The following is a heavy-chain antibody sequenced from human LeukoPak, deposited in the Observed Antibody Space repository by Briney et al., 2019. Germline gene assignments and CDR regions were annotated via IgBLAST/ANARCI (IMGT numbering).Heavy chain of an antibody. D-gene: IGHD3-22*01. CDR2: INPSGGST. J-gene: IGHJ4*02. Sequence: ASVKVSCKASGYTFTSYYMHWVRQAPGQGLEWMGIINPSGGSTSYAQKFQGRVTMTRDTSISTAYMELSRLRSDDTAVYYCARLLNYYDSSGYQVDYWGQGTLVTVSS. V-gene: IGHV1-46*01. CDR1: GYTFTSYY. CDR3: ARLLNYYDSSGYQVDY.